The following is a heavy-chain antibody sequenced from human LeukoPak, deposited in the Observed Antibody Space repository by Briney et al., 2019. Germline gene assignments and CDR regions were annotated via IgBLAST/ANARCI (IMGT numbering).Heavy chain of an antibody. CDR1: GITFKTYG. J-gene: IGHJ5*02. V-gene: IGHV3-33*03. D-gene: IGHD6-13*01. Sequence: GRSLRLSCVASGITFKTYGMHWVRQAPGKGLEWVAVIWHDGSKKHYIDSVKGRFTVSRDDSGNTLYLGMNDLRLEDTAVYYCAGSWGEGWFAPWGQGTQVTVSA. CDR3: AGSWGEGWFAP. CDR2: IWHDGSKK.